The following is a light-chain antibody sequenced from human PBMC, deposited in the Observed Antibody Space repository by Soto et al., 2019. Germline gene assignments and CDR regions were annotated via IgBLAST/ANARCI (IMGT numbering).Light chain of an antibody. CDR1: QSVSSN. CDR2: DAS. Sequence: EIVMTQFPATLSLSPGERATLSCRASQSVSSNLAWYQQKPGQAPRLLIYDASTRATGIPARFSGSGSGTEFTLTISSLQSEDFAVYYCQQYNNWPPPWTFGQGTKVEIK. J-gene: IGKJ1*01. CDR3: QQYNNWPPPWT. V-gene: IGKV3-15*01.